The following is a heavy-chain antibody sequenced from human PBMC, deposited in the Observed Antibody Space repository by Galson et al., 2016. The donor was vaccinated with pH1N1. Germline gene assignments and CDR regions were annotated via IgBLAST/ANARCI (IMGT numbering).Heavy chain of an antibody. V-gene: IGHV6-1*01. J-gene: IGHJ4*02. CDR3: ARHSPGRAVGVFDC. CDR2: TYYRSKWFY. Sequence: CAISGDSVSSNSAAWNWIRQSPSRGLEWLGRTYYRSKWFYNYSVSVQGRITINPDTSKNQFSLQLNSVTPEDTAVYYCARHSPGRAVGVFDCWGQGTLVTVSS. D-gene: IGHD6-19*01. CDR1: GDSVSSNSAA.